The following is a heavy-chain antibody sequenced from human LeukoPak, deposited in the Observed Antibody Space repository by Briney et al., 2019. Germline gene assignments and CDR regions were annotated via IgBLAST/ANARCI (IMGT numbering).Heavy chain of an antibody. J-gene: IGHJ4*02. CDR2: MNPNSGNT. CDR3: TRGSSGRRVN. Sequence: ASVKVSYKASGYTFTSCDINWVRQATGQGLEWMGWMNPNSGNTGYGQSFQGRITMTRDISIGTAYMELSNLTSEDTAIYYCTRGSSGRRVNWGQGTLVTVSA. V-gene: IGHV1-8*01. CDR1: GYTFTSCD. D-gene: IGHD6-19*01.